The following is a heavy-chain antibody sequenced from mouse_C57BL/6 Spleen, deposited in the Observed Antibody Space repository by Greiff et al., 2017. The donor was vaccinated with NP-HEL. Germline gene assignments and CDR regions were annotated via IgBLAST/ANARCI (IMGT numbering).Heavy chain of an antibody. V-gene: IGHV14-1*01. CDR1: GFNIKDYY. CDR2: IDPEDGDT. J-gene: IGHJ4*01. CDR3: TTVVATGDAMDY. D-gene: IGHD1-1*01. Sequence: EVQLQQSGAELVRPGASVKLSCTASGFNIKDYYMHWVKQRPEQGLEWIGRIDPEDGDTEYAPKFQGKATMTADTSSNTAYLQLSSLTSEDTAVYYCTTVVATGDAMDYWGQGTSVTVSS.